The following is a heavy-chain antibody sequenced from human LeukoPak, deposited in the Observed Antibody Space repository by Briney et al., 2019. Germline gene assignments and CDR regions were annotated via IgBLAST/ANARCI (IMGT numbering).Heavy chain of an antibody. V-gene: IGHV4-30-2*01. CDR3: ATHDEVATISHDAFDI. Sequence: SQTLSLTCTVSGGSISSGGYYWSWVRQPPGKALEWIGDIYQGGSTSYNPSLKSRVTISVDTSKNQFSLKLSSVTAADTAVYYCATHDEVATISHDAFDIWGQGTMVTVSS. CDR1: GGSISSGGYY. CDR2: IYQGGST. D-gene: IGHD5-12*01. J-gene: IGHJ3*02.